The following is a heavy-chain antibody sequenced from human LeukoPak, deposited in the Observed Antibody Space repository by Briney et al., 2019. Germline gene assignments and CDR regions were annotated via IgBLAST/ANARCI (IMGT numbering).Heavy chain of an antibody. D-gene: IGHD3-22*01. CDR1: GYTFTSYG. V-gene: IGHV1-18*01. CDR3: ARSGAYYDDSYFDY. J-gene: IGHJ4*02. Sequence: EASVKVSCKASGYTFTSYGISWVRQAPGQGLEWMGWISAYNGNTNYAQKLQGRVTMTTDTSTSTAYMELRSLRSDATAVYYCARSGAYYDDSYFDYWGQGTLVTVSS. CDR2: ISAYNGNT.